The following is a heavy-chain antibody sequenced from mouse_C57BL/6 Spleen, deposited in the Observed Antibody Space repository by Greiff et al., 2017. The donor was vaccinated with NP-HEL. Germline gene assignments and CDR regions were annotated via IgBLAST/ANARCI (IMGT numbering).Heavy chain of an antibody. CDR1: GFTFSSYT. J-gene: IGHJ2*01. CDR3: ARITTVVDGDY. D-gene: IGHD1-1*01. Sequence: EVHLVESGGGLVKPGGSLKLSCAASGFTFSSYTMSWVRQTPEKRLEWVATISGGGGNTYYPDSVKGRFTISRDNAKNTLYLQMSSLRSEDTALYYCARITTVVDGDYWGQGTTLTVSS. V-gene: IGHV5-9*01. CDR2: ISGGGGNT.